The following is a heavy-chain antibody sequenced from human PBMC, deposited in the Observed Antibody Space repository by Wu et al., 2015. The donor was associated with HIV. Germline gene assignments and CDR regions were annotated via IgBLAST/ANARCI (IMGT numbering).Heavy chain of an antibody. D-gene: IGHD2-15*01. CDR3: ARNRVLVLGTTTTADHYAMDV. CDR1: GYTLTRYG. Sequence: QVQLVQFGVEVKKPGASVKVSCKASGYTLTRYGLSWVRQAPGQGLEWMGWISPFNGDTKICAEVPGQTHHDRRHIYEHSLYGVEEPEIRRHGRVYCARNRVLVLGTTTTADHYAMDVWGQGTTVTVS. CDR2: ISPFNGDT. J-gene: IGHJ6*02. V-gene: IGHV1-18*01.